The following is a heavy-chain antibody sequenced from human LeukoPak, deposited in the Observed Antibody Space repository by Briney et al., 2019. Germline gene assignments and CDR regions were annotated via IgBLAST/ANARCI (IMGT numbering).Heavy chain of an antibody. CDR1: GFTPSDYY. CDR2: IGSGNSTT. CDR3: ARDLSGHLPDPYALDM. J-gene: IGHJ3*02. Sequence: PGGSLRLSCAASGFTPSDYYMTWIRPAPGKGLEWVASIGSGNSTTYYADSVKGRFTISRDTAKTSLYLQMSSLRAEDTAVYSCARDLSGHLPDPYALDMWGQGTMVTVSS. V-gene: IGHV3-11*01. D-gene: IGHD3-3*02.